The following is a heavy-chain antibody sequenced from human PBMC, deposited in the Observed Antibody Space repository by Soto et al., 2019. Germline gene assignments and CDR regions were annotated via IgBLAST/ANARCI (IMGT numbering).Heavy chain of an antibody. CDR1: GYTFTGYY. CDR3: ARGIAVAGTLAFDY. D-gene: IGHD6-19*01. Sequence: ASVKVSCKASGYTFTGYYMHWVRQAPGQGLEWMGWINPNSGGTNYAQKFQGWVTMTRDTSISTAYMELSRLGSDDTAVYYCARGIAVAGTLAFDYWGQGTLVTVSS. CDR2: INPNSGGT. V-gene: IGHV1-2*04. J-gene: IGHJ4*02.